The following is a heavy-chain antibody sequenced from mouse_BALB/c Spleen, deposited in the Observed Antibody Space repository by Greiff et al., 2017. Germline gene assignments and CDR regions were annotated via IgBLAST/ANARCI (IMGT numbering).Heavy chain of an antibody. CDR2: IDPANGNT. J-gene: IGHJ3*01. V-gene: IGHV14-3*02. CDR3: AREDDGYSPAWFAY. D-gene: IGHD2-3*01. CDR1: GFNIKDTY. Sequence: VQLQQSGAELVKPGASVKLSCTASGFNIKDTYIHWVKQRPEQGLEWIGRIDPANGNTKYDPKFQGKATITADTSSNTAYLQLSSLTSEDTAVYYCAREDDGYSPAWFAYWGQGTLVTVSA.